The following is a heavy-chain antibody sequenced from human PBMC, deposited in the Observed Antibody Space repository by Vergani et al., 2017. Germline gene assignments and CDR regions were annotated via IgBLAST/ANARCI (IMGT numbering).Heavy chain of an antibody. V-gene: IGHV4-39*01. J-gene: IGHJ5*02. CDR2: IYYSGST. CDR3: ARHSTVEWLVKLGWFDP. D-gene: IGHD6-19*01. Sequence: QLQLQESGPGLVKPSATLSLTCSVSGASIRSSNYYWGWIRQPPGKGLEWIASIYYSGSTYYNPSLKGRVTISVDTSKNQFSLKLSSVTAADTAVYFCARHSTVEWLVKLGWFDPWGQGILVTVSS. CDR1: GASIRSSNYY.